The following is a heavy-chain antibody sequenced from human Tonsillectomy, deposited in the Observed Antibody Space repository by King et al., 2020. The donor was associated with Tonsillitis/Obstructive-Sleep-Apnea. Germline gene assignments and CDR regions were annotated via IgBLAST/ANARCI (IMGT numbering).Heavy chain of an antibody. D-gene: IGHD6-25*01. V-gene: IGHV1-2*06. CDR3: ARVAADDAFDI. CDR2: INPNSGGT. Sequence: QLVQSGAEVKKPGASVKVSCKASGYTFTGYYMHWVRQAPGQGLEWMGRINPNSGGTNYAQKVQGRVTMTRDTSISTAYMELSRLRSDDTAVFYCARVAADDAFDIWGQGTMVTVSS. J-gene: IGHJ3*02. CDR1: GYTFTGYY.